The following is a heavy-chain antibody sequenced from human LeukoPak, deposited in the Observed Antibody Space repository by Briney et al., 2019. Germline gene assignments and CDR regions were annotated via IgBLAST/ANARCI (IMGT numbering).Heavy chain of an antibody. CDR2: IKPDGSEK. J-gene: IGHJ5*02. CDR3: ARDPGGSGWYELES. V-gene: IGHV3-7*01. D-gene: IGHD6-19*01. CDR1: GLTFSSYL. Sequence: GGSLRLSCAASGLTFSSYLMSWVRRARGRGLEWVAGIKPDGSEKYYVDSVKGGFTISRDNAKNALYLQMHRLSAEDTAVSYCARDPGGSGWYELESWGQGTLVTVSS.